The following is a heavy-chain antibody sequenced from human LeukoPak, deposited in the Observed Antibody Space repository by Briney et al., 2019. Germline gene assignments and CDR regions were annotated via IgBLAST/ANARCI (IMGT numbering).Heavy chain of an antibody. J-gene: IGHJ6*02. Sequence: GGSLRLSCAATGYSFKDDGMHWGRQPPGKGLEWVSAINWNGGGTDYADSVKGRFTIFRDNAKNSLYLQLSSLRPEDTALYYCAKHLTATNTYIFFGLDVWGQGTSVTVSS. D-gene: IGHD1-26*01. CDR3: AKHLTATNTYIFFGLDV. V-gene: IGHV3-9*01. CDR2: INWNGGGT. CDR1: GYSFKDDG.